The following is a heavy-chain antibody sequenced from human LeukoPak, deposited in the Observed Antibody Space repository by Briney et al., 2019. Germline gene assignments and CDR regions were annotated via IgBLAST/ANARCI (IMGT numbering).Heavy chain of an antibody. CDR1: GGSISSSSYY. D-gene: IGHD6-6*01. J-gene: IGHJ5*02. V-gene: IGHV4-39*07. CDR2: IYYSGST. CDR3: ARGQTARVGWGNWFDR. Sequence: SETLSLTCTVSGGSISSSSYYWGWIRQPPGKGLEWIGSIYYSGSTYYNPSLKSRVTISVDTSKNQFSLKLSSVTAADTAVYYCARGQTARVGWGNWFDRWGQGTLVTVSS.